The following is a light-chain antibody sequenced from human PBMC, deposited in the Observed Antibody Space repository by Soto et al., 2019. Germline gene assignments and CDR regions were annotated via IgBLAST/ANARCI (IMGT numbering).Light chain of an antibody. CDR1: QSVGFR. J-gene: IGKJ1*01. Sequence: EIVMTQSPATLSVSPGERATLSCRASQSVGFRLAWYQQRPGQAPRLLIYGASSRATGTPARFSGSGSGTEFNLTISSLQSEDFAVYYCQQYNNWPPWTFGQGTTVEIK. V-gene: IGKV3-15*01. CDR2: GAS. CDR3: QQYNNWPPWT.